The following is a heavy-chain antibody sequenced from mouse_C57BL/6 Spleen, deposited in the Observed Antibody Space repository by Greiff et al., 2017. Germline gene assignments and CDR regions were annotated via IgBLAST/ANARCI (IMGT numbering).Heavy chain of an antibody. CDR2: ISNGGGST. Sequence: EVQGVESGGGLVQPGGSLKLSCAASGFTFSDYYMYWVRQTPEKRLEWVAYISNGGGSTYYPDTVKGRFTISRDNATNTLYLQMSRLKSEDTAMYYCARSLTGTWYFDYWGQGTTLTVSS. CDR3: ARSLTGTWYFDY. D-gene: IGHD4-1*01. CDR1: GFTFSDYY. J-gene: IGHJ2*01. V-gene: IGHV5-12*01.